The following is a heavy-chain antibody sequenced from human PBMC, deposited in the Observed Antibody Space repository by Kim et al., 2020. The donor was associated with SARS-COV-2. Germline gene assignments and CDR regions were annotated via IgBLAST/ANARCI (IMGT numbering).Heavy chain of an antibody. D-gene: IGHD2-15*01. J-gene: IGHJ4*02. CDR3: AKESVGYCSGGSCYSNYFDY. Sequence: RFTISRDNSKNTLYLQMNSLRAEDTAVYYCAKESVGYCSGGSCYSNYFDYWGQGTLVTVSS. V-gene: IGHV3-30*02.